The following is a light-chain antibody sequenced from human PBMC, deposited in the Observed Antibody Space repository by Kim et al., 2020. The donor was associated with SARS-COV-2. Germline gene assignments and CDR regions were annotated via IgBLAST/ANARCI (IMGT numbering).Light chain of an antibody. CDR2: KAS. V-gene: IGKV1-5*03. Sequence: SASLGDRVTITCRASQSINSWLAWFQQKPGRAPKLLIYKASTLESGVPSRFSGSGSGTEFTLSISSLQPDDFATYYCQQYNTYLYTFGQGTKLEIK. CDR1: QSINSW. J-gene: IGKJ2*01. CDR3: QQYNTYLYT.